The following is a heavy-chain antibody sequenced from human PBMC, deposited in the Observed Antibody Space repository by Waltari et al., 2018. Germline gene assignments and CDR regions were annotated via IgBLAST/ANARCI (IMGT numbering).Heavy chain of an antibody. CDR3: ARDLNWNYVGWFDP. D-gene: IGHD1-7*01. J-gene: IGHJ5*02. CDR1: GFAFSRYS. V-gene: IGHV3-48*04. CDR2: ISSSSTTI. Sequence: EVQLVESGGGLVQPGGSLRLSWAAAGFAFSRYSMNWVRQAPGKGLEWVSYISSSSTTIYYADSVKGRFTISRDNAQNSLYLQMNNLRAEDTAVYYCARDLNWNYVGWFDPWGQGTLVTVSS.